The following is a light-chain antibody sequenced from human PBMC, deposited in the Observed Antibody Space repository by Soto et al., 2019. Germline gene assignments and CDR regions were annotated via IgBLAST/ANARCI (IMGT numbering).Light chain of an antibody. CDR1: QGISNY. CDR2: AAS. Sequence: DIQMTQSPSSLSASVGDRVTITCRASQGISNYLAWYQQKPGKVPKLLIYAASTLQSGVPSRFSASGSGTXXXXXXXSLQPEDVATYYCQKYNSAPPGLTFGGGTKVEIK. J-gene: IGKJ4*01. CDR3: QKYNSAPPGLT. V-gene: IGKV1-27*01.